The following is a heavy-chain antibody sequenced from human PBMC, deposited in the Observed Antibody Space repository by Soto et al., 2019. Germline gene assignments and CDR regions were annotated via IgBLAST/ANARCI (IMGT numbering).Heavy chain of an antibody. J-gene: IGHJ4*02. CDR3: AGTRVYCTNGVCYAPVIDY. D-gene: IGHD2-8*01. CDR2: IYYSGST. Sequence: SETLSLTCTVSGGSISSSSYYWGWIRQPPGKGLEWIGSIYYSGSTYYNPSLKSRVTISVDTSKNQFSLKLSSVTAADTAVYYCAGTRVYCTNGVCYAPVIDYWGQGTLVTVSS. V-gene: IGHV4-39*01. CDR1: GGSISSSSYY.